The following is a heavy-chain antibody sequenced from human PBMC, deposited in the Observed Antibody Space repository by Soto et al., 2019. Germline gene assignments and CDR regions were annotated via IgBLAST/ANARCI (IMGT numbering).Heavy chain of an antibody. V-gene: IGHV1-69*01. Sequence: QVHVVQSGAEVKKPGSSVKVPCKAYGGTFNSFGIKWVRQAPGQGLEWVGGIIPVFGTINYAQKFRGRVTITADASTSTSYMELCSLRSDDTAVYYCAIENWGPGGHYFDYWGQGTLVTVSS. CDR1: GGTFNSFG. CDR3: AIENWGPGGHYFDY. D-gene: IGHD7-27*01. J-gene: IGHJ4*02. CDR2: IIPVFGTI.